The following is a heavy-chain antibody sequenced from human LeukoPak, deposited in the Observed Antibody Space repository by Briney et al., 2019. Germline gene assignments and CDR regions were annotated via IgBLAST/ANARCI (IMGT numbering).Heavy chain of an antibody. D-gene: IGHD6-19*01. J-gene: IGHJ4*02. CDR2: IRSKAYGGTT. Sequence: SGGSLGLSCAASGFTFSSYAMSWVRQAPGKGLEWVGFIRSKAYGGTTEYAASVKGRFTISRDDSKSIAYLQMNSLKTEDTAVYYCTRDGVPGIAVAGTGYWGQGTLVTVSS. CDR1: GFTFSSYA. V-gene: IGHV3-49*04. CDR3: TRDGVPGIAVAGTGY.